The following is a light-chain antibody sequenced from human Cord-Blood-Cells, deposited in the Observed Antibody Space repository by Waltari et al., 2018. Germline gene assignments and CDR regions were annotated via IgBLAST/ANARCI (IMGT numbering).Light chain of an antibody. V-gene: IGKV3-20*01. CDR1: QSVSSSY. J-gene: IGKJ1*01. CDR3: QQYGSSPPWT. Sequence: LSCRASQSVSSSYLAWYQQKPGQAPRLLIYDASSRATGIPDRFSGSGSGTDFTLTISRLEPEDFAVYYCQQYGSSPPWTFGQGTKVEIK. CDR2: DAS.